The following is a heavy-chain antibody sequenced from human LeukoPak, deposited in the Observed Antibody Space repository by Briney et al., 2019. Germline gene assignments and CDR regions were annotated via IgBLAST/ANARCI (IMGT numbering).Heavy chain of an antibody. V-gene: IGHV3-21*01. CDR3: AREGDYGDYIQWFDP. CDR1: GFTFSSYS. J-gene: IGHJ5*02. CDR2: ISSSSSYI. D-gene: IGHD4-17*01. Sequence: GGSLRLSCAASGFTFSSYSMNWVRQAPGKGLEWVSSISSSSSYIYYADSVKSRFTISRDNAKNSLYLQMNSLRAEDTAVYYCAREGDYGDYIQWFDPWGQGTLVTVSS.